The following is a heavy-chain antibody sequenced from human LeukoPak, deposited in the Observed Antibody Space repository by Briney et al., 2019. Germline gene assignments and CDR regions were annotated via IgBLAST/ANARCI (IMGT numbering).Heavy chain of an antibody. Sequence: SETLSLTCSVSGDSISSYYWSWIRQPPGKGLEWIGYIYYSGSTNYNPSLKSRVTMSVDTSKNQFSLKLSSVTAADTAVYYCARADFWSGYYTHFDCWGQGTLVTVSS. CDR3: ARADFWSGYYTHFDC. J-gene: IGHJ4*02. CDR1: GDSISSYY. CDR2: IYYSGST. V-gene: IGHV4-59*12. D-gene: IGHD3-3*01.